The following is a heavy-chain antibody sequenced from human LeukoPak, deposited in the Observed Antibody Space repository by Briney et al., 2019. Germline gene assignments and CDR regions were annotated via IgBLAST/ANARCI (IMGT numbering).Heavy chain of an antibody. J-gene: IGHJ4*02. CDR2: ISYDGSNK. D-gene: IGHD1-26*01. CDR1: GFTFSSYA. CDR3: ARTRGSYLDY. V-gene: IGHV3-30*04. Sequence: GRSLRLSCAASGFTFSSYAMHWVRQAPGKGLEWVAVISYDGSNKYYADSVKGRFTISRDNSQNTLYLQMNSLRAEDTAVYYCARTRGSYLDYWGQGNLVTVSS.